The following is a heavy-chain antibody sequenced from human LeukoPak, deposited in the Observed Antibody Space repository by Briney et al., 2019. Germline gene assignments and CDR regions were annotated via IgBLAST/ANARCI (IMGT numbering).Heavy chain of an antibody. CDR3: AKAAAAPGFDF. CDR2: VSGSGDRM. J-gene: IGHJ4*02. V-gene: IGHV3-23*01. CDR1: GFISSSYA. Sequence: GGSLRLSCAASGFISSSYALNWVRRAPGKGLEWVATVSGSGDRMYHADSVKGRFTISRDNSKNTIYLQMNSLRAEDTALYYCAKAAAAPGFDFWGQGTLVTVSS. D-gene: IGHD6-13*01.